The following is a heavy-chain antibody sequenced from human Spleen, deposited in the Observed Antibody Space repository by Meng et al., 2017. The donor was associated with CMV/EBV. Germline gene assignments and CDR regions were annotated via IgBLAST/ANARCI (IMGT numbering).Heavy chain of an antibody. J-gene: IGHJ4*02. CDR2: IIPIFGTA. CDR3: ARGAGHDSSGYYTNDY. Sequence: GTFSSYAISWVRQAPGQGLEWMGGIIPIFGTANYAQKFQGRVTITTDESTSTAYMELSSLRSEDTAVYYCARGAGHDSSGYYTNDYWGQGTLVTVSS. CDR1: GTFSSYA. V-gene: IGHV1-69*05. D-gene: IGHD3-22*01.